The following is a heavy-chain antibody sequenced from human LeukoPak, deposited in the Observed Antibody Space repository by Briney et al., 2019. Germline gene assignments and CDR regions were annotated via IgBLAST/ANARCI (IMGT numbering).Heavy chain of an antibody. Sequence: SETLSLTCTVSGGSISPYYWSWIRQPPGKGLEWMGYIYYSGSTNYNPSLKSRVTISLDTSKNQFSLKLTSVTAADTAVYYCARAKVANSGLDYWGQGTLVTVSS. CDR3: ARAKVANSGLDY. J-gene: IGHJ4*02. D-gene: IGHD1-26*01. CDR2: IYYSGST. V-gene: IGHV4-59*01. CDR1: GGSISPYY.